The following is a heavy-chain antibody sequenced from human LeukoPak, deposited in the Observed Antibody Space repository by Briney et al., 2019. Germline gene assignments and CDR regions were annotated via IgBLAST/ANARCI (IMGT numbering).Heavy chain of an antibody. CDR3: ASRVGDCSGGSCYSKYYFDY. J-gene: IGHJ4*02. CDR1: GSSFTSYW. D-gene: IGHD2-15*01. V-gene: IGHV5-51*01. Sequence: GASLKISCKGSGSSFTSYWIGWVRPMPGKGLEWMGIIYPGDSDTRYSPSFQGQVTISADKSISTAYLQWSSLKASDTAMYYCASRVGDCSGGSCYSKYYFDYWGQGTLVTVSS. CDR2: IYPGDSDT.